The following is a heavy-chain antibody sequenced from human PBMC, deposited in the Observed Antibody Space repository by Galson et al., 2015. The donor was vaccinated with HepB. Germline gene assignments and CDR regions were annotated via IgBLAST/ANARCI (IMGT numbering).Heavy chain of an antibody. D-gene: IGHD3-3*01. CDR1: GFTFSTYS. CDR2: ISSSSTYI. J-gene: IGHJ6*02. V-gene: IGHV3-21*06. CDR3: ARAFVTIFGVVDYGMDV. Sequence: SLRLSCAASGFTFSTYSMSWVRQAPGKGLEWVSSISSSSTYIYYADSVKGRFTISRDNAKNSLYLQMNSLRAEDMAVYYCARAFVTIFGVVDYGMDVWGQGTTVTVSS.